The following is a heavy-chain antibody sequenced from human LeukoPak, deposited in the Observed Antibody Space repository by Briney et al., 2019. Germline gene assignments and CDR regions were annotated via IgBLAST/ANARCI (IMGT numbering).Heavy chain of an antibody. J-gene: IGHJ4*02. CDR1: GASISSYY. D-gene: IGHD3-22*01. Sequence: SETLSLTCTVSGASISSYYWSWIRQPPGKGLEWIGDIYYSGSIKYDPSLKSRVTMSVDTSKNQFSLKLSSVTAADTAIYYCARENPSGYYNRPIDYWGQGTLVTVSS. CDR2: IYYSGSI. CDR3: ARENPSGYYNRPIDY. V-gene: IGHV4-59*01.